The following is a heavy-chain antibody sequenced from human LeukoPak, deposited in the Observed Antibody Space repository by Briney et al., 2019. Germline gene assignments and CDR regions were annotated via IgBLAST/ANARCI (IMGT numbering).Heavy chain of an antibody. CDR2: ISERSSYI. CDR3: ARSTRRQNDAFDI. V-gene: IGHV3-21*01. Sequence: PGGSLRLSCAASGFTFSSYSVNWVRQAPGKGLEWVSSISERSSYIYYADSMKGRFTISRDSAKNSLYLQMNSLRAEDTAVYYCARSTRRQNDAFDIWGQGTVVTVSS. J-gene: IGHJ3*02. CDR1: GFTFSSYS.